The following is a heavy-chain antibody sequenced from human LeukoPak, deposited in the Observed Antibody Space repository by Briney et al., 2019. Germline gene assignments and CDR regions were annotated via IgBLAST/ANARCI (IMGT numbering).Heavy chain of an antibody. J-gene: IGHJ4*02. V-gene: IGHV4-34*01. D-gene: IGHD3-10*01. Sequence: SETLSLTCAVSGGSFSGYYLSWVRQPPGKGLEWMGEINHSGSTNYNPSLTSRVTISVDTSKNQFSLKLSSVTAADTAVYYCARYYRGGSGSYPGRLVPTPTDYWGQGTLVTVSS. CDR1: GGSFSGYY. CDR3: ARYYRGGSGSYPGRLVPTPTDY. CDR2: INHSGST.